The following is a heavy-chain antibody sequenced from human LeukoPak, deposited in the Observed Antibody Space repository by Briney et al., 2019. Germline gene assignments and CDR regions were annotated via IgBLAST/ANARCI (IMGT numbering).Heavy chain of an antibody. V-gene: IGHV3-30-3*02. CDR1: GFTFSSYA. J-gene: IGHJ3*02. CDR3: AKLRIAFGGLIRDAFDI. Sequence: PGGSLRLSCAASGFTFSSYAMHWVRQAPGKGLEWVAVISYDGSNKYYADSVKGRFTISRDNSKNTLYLQMNSLRAEDTAVYYCAKLRIAFGGLIRDAFDIWGQGTMVSVSS. D-gene: IGHD3-16*01. CDR2: ISYDGSNK.